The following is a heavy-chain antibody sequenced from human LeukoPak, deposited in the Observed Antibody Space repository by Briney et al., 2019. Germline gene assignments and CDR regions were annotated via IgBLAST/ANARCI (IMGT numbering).Heavy chain of an antibody. CDR3: AREVGRSIEVARDRDY. D-gene: IGHD6-19*01. J-gene: IGHJ4*02. CDR1: GCTFTRYG. CDR2: ICAYNGNT. V-gene: IGHV1-18*01. Sequence: ASVNVSSKGSGCTFTRYGISRVRQAPGQGGEWVGGICAYNGNTKYAHKLQGRVTMTTDTSTSTDYMELRSLRSDDTAGYYCAREVGRSIEVARDRDYWGRGSLVT.